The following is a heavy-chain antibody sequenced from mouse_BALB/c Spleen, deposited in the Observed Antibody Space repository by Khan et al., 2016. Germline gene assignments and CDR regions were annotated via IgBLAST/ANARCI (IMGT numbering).Heavy chain of an antibody. J-gene: IGHJ3*01. V-gene: IGHV9-3-1*01. D-gene: IGHD1-1*01. CDR1: GYTFTNYG. CDR2: INTYTGEP. CDR3: ARPDYGSSRGFAY. Sequence: QIQLVQSGPELKKPGETVRISCKASGYTFTNYGMNWVKQAPGKGLKWMGWINTYTGEPTYAEDFKGRFAFSLETSASTAYLQINNLKTEDTATYHCARPDYGSSRGFAYWGQGTLVTVSA.